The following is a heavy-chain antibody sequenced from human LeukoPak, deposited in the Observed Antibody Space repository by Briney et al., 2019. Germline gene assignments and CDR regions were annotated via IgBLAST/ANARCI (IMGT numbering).Heavy chain of an antibody. D-gene: IGHD1-26*01. J-gene: IGHJ4*02. V-gene: IGHV3-23*01. CDR2: ISGSGGST. CDR3: AASGNSGSYY. CDR1: GFTFSSYA. Sequence: GGSLRLSCAASGFTFSSYAMSWARQAPGRGREWVSAISGSGGSTYYADSLKGRFTISRDNSKNTLYLQMNSLRAEDTAVYYCAASGNSGSYYWGQGTLVTVSS.